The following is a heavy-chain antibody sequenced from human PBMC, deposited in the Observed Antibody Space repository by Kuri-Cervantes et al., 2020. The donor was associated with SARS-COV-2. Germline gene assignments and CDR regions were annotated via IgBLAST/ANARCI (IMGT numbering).Heavy chain of an antibody. D-gene: IGHD2-15*01. J-gene: IGHJ6*02. V-gene: IGHV3-30-3*01. CDR3: AREMRMGVAVREVGMDV. CDR1: GFTFSSYA. Sequence: GESLKISCAASGFTFSSYAMHWVRQAPGKGLEWVAVISYDGSNKYYADSVKGRFTISRDNSKNTLYLQINSLRAEDTAVYYCAREMRMGVAVREVGMDVWGQGTTVTVSS. CDR2: ISYDGSNK.